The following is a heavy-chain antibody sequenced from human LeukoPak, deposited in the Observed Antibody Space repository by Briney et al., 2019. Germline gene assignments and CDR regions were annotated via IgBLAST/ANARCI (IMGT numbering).Heavy chain of an antibody. V-gene: IGHV4-59*08. CDR2: IYYSGST. CDR3: ARQTSCSSTSCYVRAFDI. D-gene: IGHD2-2*01. Sequence: KPSETLSLTCTVSGGSISSYYWSWIRQPPGKGLEWIGYIYYSGSTNSNPSLKSRVTISVDTSKNQFSLKLSSVTAADTAVFYCARQTSCSSTSCYVRAFDIWGQGTMVTVSS. CDR1: GGSISSYY. J-gene: IGHJ3*02.